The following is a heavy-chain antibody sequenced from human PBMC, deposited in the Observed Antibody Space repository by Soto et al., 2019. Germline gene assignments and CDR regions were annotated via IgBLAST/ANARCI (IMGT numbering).Heavy chain of an antibody. D-gene: IGHD3-3*01. Sequence: QVQLQESGPGLVKPSQTLSLTCTVSGGSISSGGYYWSWIRQHPGKGLEWIGYIYYSGSTYYNPSRKSRVTISVDTSKNQCSLKLSSVTAADTAVYYCARDPFGTIFHYGMDVWGQGTTVTVSS. CDR3: ARDPFGTIFHYGMDV. CDR2: IYYSGST. J-gene: IGHJ6*02. V-gene: IGHV4-31*03. CDR1: GGSISSGGYY.